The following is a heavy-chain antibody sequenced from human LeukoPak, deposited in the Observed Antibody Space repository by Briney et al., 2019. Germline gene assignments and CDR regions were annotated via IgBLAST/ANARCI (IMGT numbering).Heavy chain of an antibody. CDR3: ARHDWFDP. CDR2: IYSGGST. J-gene: IGHJ5*02. CDR1: GFTFSSYE. V-gene: IGHV3-66*04. Sequence: GGSLRLSCAASGFTFSSYEMNWVRQAPGKGLEWVSVIYSGGSTYYADSVKGRFTISRDNSKNTLYLQMNSLRAEDTAVYYCARHDWFDPWGQGTLVTVSS.